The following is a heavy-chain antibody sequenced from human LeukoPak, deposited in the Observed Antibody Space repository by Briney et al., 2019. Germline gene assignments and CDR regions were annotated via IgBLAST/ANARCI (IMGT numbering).Heavy chain of an antibody. CDR3: ARVGATFWYFDL. CDR1: GTSFSGYF. Sequence: SETLSLTCAVYGTSFSGYFWSWIRQPPGKGLEWTGYIYYSGSTNYNPSLKSRVTISVDTSKNQFSLKLSSVTAADTAVYYCARVGATFWYFDLWGRGTLVTVSS. CDR2: IYYSGST. D-gene: IGHD1-26*01. V-gene: IGHV4-59*01. J-gene: IGHJ2*01.